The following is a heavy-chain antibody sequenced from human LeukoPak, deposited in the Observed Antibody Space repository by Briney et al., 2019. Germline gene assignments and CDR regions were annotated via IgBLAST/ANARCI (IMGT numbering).Heavy chain of an antibody. CDR2: VSYDGTNK. CDR1: GFLFSAYS. D-gene: IGHD3-3*01. Sequence: GTSLRLTCAASGFLFSAYSMHWVRQAPGKGLEWVAVVSYDGTNKNYADSVKGRFSISRDNFKNTVYLQMNSLRPEDTAGYYCARGVTEDTGVAQFDSWGQGVLVTVSS. V-gene: IGHV3-30*04. J-gene: IGHJ4*02. CDR3: ARGVTEDTGVAQFDS.